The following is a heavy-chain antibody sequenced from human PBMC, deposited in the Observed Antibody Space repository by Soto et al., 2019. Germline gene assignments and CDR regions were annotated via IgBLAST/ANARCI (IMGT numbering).Heavy chain of an antibody. CDR2: TSYDGNNK. D-gene: IGHD5-18*01. V-gene: IGHV3-30*03. Sequence: GSLRLSCAAPRFIFISYGMHWVRQAPGKGLEWLAVTSYDGNNKYYGDSVKGRFTISRDESKNTLHLQMNSLRPEDTAVYYCASTVDTTMVTWAIGNWGQGTLVTVSS. J-gene: IGHJ1*01. CDR1: RFIFISYG. CDR3: ASTVDTTMVTWAIGN.